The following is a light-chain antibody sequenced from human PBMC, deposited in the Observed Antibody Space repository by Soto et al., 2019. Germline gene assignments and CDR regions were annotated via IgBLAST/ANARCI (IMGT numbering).Light chain of an antibody. V-gene: IGKV1-5*01. Sequence: DIQMTQSPSTLSASVVDIVTITCRASQSISSWLAWYQQKPGKAPKLLIYDASVLESGVPSRFSGSGSGTEFTLTISSLQPDDFATYYCHQYHTYWTFGQGTTVDIK. CDR3: HQYHTYWT. J-gene: IGKJ1*01. CDR1: QSISSW. CDR2: DAS.